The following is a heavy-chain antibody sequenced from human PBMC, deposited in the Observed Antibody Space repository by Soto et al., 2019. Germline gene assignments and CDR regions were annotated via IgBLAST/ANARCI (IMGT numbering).Heavy chain of an antibody. Sequence: PSETLSLTCTVSVGSISSGRYYWAWIRQHPGKGLEWIGYIYYSGSTNYNPSLKSRVTISVDTSKNQFSLKLSSVTAADTAVYYCARDNGYTFDPWGQGTLVTVSS. CDR2: IYYSGST. CDR1: VGSISSGRYY. CDR3: ARDNGYTFDP. D-gene: IGHD5-12*01. J-gene: IGHJ5*02. V-gene: IGHV4-61*01.